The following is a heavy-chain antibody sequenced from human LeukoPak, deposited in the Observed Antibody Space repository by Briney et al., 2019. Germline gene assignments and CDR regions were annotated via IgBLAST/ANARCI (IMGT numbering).Heavy chain of an antibody. CDR3: ARDAVDTANAV. CDR2: INSDGSIT. D-gene: IGHD5-18*01. CDR1: GCTVTSYV. Sequence: GSLGRSCATSGCTVTSYVVHRVRQASGKGLVWVPHINSDGSITSYADSVKGRFTISRDNAKNTLYLQMNSLRAEDTAVYYCARDAVDTANAVWGQGTTVTVSS. V-gene: IGHV3-74*01. J-gene: IGHJ6*02.